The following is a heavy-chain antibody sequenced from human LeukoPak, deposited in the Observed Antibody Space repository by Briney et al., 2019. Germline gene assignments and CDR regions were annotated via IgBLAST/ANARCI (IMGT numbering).Heavy chain of an antibody. J-gene: IGHJ4*02. Sequence: GASVKVSCKASGYTFTSYYMHWVRQAPGQGLEWMGIINPSGGSTSYAQKFQGGVTMTRDTSTSTVYMELSSLRSEDTAVYYCARDRSQRGYGSGSYYVYWGQGTLVTVSS. CDR2: INPSGGST. CDR1: GYTFTSYY. V-gene: IGHV1-46*01. CDR3: ARDRSQRGYGSGSYYVY. D-gene: IGHD3-10*01.